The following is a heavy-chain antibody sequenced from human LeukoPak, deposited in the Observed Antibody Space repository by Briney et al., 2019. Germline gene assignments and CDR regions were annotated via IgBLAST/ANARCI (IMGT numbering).Heavy chain of an antibody. D-gene: IGHD3-10*01. J-gene: IGHJ4*02. CDR1: GFNVDDFA. Sequence: GGSLRLSCAASGFNVDDFAMHWVRQTPGKGLEWVAAISWDDDSTYYVDSVKGRFTISRDNSENSLYLQMNSLRSDDTALYYCARGLGGLDWGQGTLVTVSS. CDR2: ISWDDDST. CDR3: ARGLGGLD. V-gene: IGHV3-43D*04.